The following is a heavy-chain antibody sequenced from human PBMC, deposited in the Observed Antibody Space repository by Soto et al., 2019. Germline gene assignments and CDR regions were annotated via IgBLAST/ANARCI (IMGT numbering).Heavy chain of an antibody. D-gene: IGHD5-12*01. CDR3: ARAGRDGYNYYNYYGMDV. CDR1: GGTFSSYA. J-gene: IGHJ6*02. V-gene: IGHV1-69*01. Sequence: QVQLVQSGAEVKKPGSSVKVSCKASGGTFSSYAISWVRQAPGQGLEWMGGIIPIFGTANYAQKFQGRVTITADESTSTAFMELSSLRSEDTAVYYCARAGRDGYNYYNYYGMDVWGQGTTVTVSS. CDR2: IIPIFGTA.